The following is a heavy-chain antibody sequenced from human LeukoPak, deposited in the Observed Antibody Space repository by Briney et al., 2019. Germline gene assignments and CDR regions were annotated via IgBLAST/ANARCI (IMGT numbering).Heavy chain of an antibody. Sequence: ASVKVSCKASGYTFTRYGISWVRQAPGQGLEWMGWISAYNGNTNYAQKLQGRVTMTTDTSTSTAYMELRSLRSDDTAVYYCARDDYGDYPNPYYFDYWGQGTLVTVSS. CDR1: GYTFTRYG. CDR3: ARDDYGDYPNPYYFDY. CDR2: ISAYNGNT. V-gene: IGHV1-18*01. D-gene: IGHD4-17*01. J-gene: IGHJ4*02.